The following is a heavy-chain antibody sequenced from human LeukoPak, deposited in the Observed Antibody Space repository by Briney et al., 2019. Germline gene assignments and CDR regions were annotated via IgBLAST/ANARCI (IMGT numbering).Heavy chain of an antibody. J-gene: IGHJ5*02. V-gene: IGHV5-51*01. Sequence: GESLKISCKGSGYSFTSYWIGWVRQMPGKGLEWMGIIYPGDSDTRYSPSFQGQVTISADKSISTAYLQWSSLKASDTAMYYCARTYYYGSGSYYNGGWLDPWGQGTLVTVSS. CDR1: GYSFTSYW. CDR3: ARTYYYGSGSYYNGGWLDP. D-gene: IGHD3-10*01. CDR2: IYPGDSDT.